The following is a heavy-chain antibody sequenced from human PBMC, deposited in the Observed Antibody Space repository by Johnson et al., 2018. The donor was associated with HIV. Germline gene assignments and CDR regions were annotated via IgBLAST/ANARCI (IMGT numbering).Heavy chain of an antibody. CDR3: VFGEDYYDSGGHHHGPAAFDF. D-gene: IGHD3-22*01. V-gene: IGHV3-11*04. J-gene: IGHJ3*01. CDR1: GFTFSDFY. CDR2: ISTTGTTI. Sequence: VQLVESGGGLVQPGGSLRLSCAASGFTFSDFYMSWIRQAPGRGLEWISYISTTGTTIYYAESVKGRFTISRDNAKNSLYLQMNSLRAEDTAVYSCVFGEDYYDSGGHHHGPAAFDFWGLGTMVTVAS.